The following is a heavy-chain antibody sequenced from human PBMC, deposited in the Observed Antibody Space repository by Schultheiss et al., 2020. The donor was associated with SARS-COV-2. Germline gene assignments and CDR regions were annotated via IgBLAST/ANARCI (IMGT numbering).Heavy chain of an antibody. V-gene: IGHV3-11*01. CDR3: AREEGYYSNYVRGGY. CDR2: ISSSGSTI. CDR1: GGSFSDYY. J-gene: IGHJ4*02. D-gene: IGHD4-11*01. Sequence: LSLTCAVYGGSFSDYYMSWIRQAPGKGLEWVSYISSSGSTIYYADSVKGRFTISRDNAKNSLYLQMNSLRAEDTAVYYCAREEGYYSNYVRGGYWGQGTLVTVSS.